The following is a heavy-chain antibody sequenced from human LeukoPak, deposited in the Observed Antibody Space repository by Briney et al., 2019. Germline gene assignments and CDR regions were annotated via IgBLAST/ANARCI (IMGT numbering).Heavy chain of an antibody. V-gene: IGHV3-11*01. CDR3: ARDPYGSGSYYNWFDP. D-gene: IGHD3-10*01. CDR2: IRSSGSTI. J-gene: IGHJ5*02. Sequence: GGSLRLSCAASGFTFSDYYMSWIRQAPGKGLEWVSYIRSSGSTIYYADSVKGRFTISRDNAKNSLYLQMNSLRAEDTAVYYCARDPYGSGSYYNWFDPWGQGTLVTVSS. CDR1: GFTFSDYY.